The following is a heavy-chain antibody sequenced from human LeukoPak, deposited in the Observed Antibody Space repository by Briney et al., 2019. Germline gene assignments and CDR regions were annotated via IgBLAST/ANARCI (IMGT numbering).Heavy chain of an antibody. Sequence: GGSLRLSCAASGFTFSSYSMNWVRQAPGKGLEWVSYISSSSSTIYYADSVKGRFTISRDNAKNSLYLQMNSLRAEDTAVYYCAASQYCSSTSCYVAAFDIWGQGTMVTVSS. CDR2: ISSSSSTI. V-gene: IGHV3-48*01. D-gene: IGHD2-2*01. CDR3: AASQYCSSTSCYVAAFDI. CDR1: GFTFSSYS. J-gene: IGHJ3*02.